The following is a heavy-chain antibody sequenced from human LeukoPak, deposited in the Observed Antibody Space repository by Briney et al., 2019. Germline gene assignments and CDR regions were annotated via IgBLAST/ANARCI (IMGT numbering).Heavy chain of an antibody. J-gene: IGHJ4*02. CDR2: ISWNSGSI. CDR3: AKDREYQLLWRGGGLDY. V-gene: IGHV3-9*01. D-gene: IGHD2-2*01. Sequence: PGGSLRLSCAASGFTFGDYAMHWVRQAPGKGLEWVSGISWNSGSIGYADSVKGRFTISRDNAKNSLYLQMNSLRAEDTALYYCAKDREYQLLWRGGGLDYWGQGTLATVSS. CDR1: GFTFGDYA.